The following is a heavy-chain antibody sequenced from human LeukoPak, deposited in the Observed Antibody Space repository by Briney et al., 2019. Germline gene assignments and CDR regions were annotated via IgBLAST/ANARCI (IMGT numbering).Heavy chain of an antibody. J-gene: IGHJ6*02. CDR2: ISASGGRT. CDR3: AKGGTYYDILTGYYYYYGMDV. Sequence: GGSLRPSCAASGFIFTTYAMSWVHQAPGRGLEWVTAISASGGRTYYADSVKGRFTISRDNSKNTLYLQMNSLRAEDTAVYYCAKGGTYYDILTGYYYYYGMDVWGQGTTVTVSS. V-gene: IGHV3-23*01. CDR1: GFIFTTYA. D-gene: IGHD3-9*01.